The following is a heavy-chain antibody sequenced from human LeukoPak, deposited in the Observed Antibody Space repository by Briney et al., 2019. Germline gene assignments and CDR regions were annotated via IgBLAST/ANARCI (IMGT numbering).Heavy chain of an antibody. V-gene: IGHV3-30*02. CDR2: IRYDGSNK. CDR1: GFTFSSYG. Sequence: GGSLRLSCAASGFTFSSYGMHWVRQAPGKGLEWVAFIRYDGSNKYYADSVKGRFTISRYNSKNTLYLQMNSLRAEDTAVYYCAKDSCSSTSCYAFYYGMDVWGQGTTVTVSS. J-gene: IGHJ6*02. CDR3: AKDSCSSTSCYAFYYGMDV. D-gene: IGHD2-2*01.